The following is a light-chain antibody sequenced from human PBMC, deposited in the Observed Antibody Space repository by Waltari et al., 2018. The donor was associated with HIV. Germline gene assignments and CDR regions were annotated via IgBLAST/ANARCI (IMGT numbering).Light chain of an antibody. J-gene: IGLJ2*01. CDR3: AAWDDSLSVV. Sequence: QSVLTQPPSASGTPGQRVTISCSGSTSNIGSYYVYWYQQLPGTAPKLLIYRNNQRPSGVPDRFSGSKSGTSASLAISVLRSEDEADYYCAAWDDSLSVVFGGGTKLTVL. CDR2: RNN. CDR1: TSNIGSYY. V-gene: IGLV1-47*01.